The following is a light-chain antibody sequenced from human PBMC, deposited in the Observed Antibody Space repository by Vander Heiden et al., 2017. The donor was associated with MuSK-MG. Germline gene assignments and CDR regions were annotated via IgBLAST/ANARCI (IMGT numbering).Light chain of an antibody. CDR1: SSIVGSNT. CDR2: SND. V-gene: IGLV1-44*01. J-gene: IGLJ2*01. Sequence: QSVLTQPSSASGTPGQRVTTSCSGSSSIVGSNTVSCYQQVSRTAPNLLIYSNDQRPSGLPGRFSGSECGTAASLAISALQTEEEAAYYCASSDDYGKVVFGGGTKLTVL. CDR3: ASSDDYGKVV.